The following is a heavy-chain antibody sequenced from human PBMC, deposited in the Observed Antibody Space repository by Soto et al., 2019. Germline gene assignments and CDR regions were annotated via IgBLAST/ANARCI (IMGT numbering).Heavy chain of an antibody. V-gene: IGHV5-10-1*01. CDR3: ARHRPAYAVDDYGMDV. CDR1: GENFTKYW. Sequence: PGEALKISGQTSGENFTKYWVSWVRQMTGKGLEWMGKIDPRDSYSNYSPSFRGHVTISVDKSISTAYLQWNSLKASDTAMYYCARHRPAYAVDDYGMDVWGQGTTVTVSS. CDR2: IDPRDSYS. J-gene: IGHJ6*02. D-gene: IGHD2-8*01.